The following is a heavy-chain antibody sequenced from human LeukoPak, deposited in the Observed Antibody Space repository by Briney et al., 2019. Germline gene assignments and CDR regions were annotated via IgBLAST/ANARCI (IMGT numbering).Heavy chain of an antibody. CDR2: INHSGST. CDR3: ARGRLRSRSSSGLGY. Sequence: PSETLSLTCAVYGGSFSGYYWSWIRQPPGKGLEWIGEINHSGSTNYNPSLKSRVTISVDTSKNQFSLKLSSVTAADTAVYYCARGRLRSRSSSGLGYWGQGTLVTVSS. V-gene: IGHV4-34*01. CDR1: GGSFSGYY. J-gene: IGHJ4*02. D-gene: IGHD3-16*01.